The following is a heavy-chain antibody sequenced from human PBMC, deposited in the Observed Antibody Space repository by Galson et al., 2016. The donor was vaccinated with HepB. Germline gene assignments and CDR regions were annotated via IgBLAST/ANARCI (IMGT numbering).Heavy chain of an antibody. J-gene: IGHJ3*02. CDR2: IKHDGSKK. Sequence: SLRLSCATSVFTFSTYWMAWVRQAPGKGLEWVANIKHDGSKKNYVDSVKGRFTVSTDNAKTSLYLQMNSLRAEDTAVYYCVRDRSYCTSSSRCYGVFDIWGQGTMVTVSS. CDR1: VFTFSTYW. CDR3: VRDRSYCTSSSRCYGVFDI. D-gene: IGHD2-2*01. V-gene: IGHV3-7*03.